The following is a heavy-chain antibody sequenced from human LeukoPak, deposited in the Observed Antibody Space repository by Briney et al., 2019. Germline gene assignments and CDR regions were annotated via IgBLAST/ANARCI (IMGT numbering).Heavy chain of an antibody. CDR1: GGSITTTNW. J-gene: IGHJ4*02. CDR2: VHLDGRT. Sequence: TSGTLSLTCGVSGGSITTTNWCTWVRQPPGKGLEWIGEVHLDGRTNYNPSLESRLTISVDLSENHISLRLTSVTAADTAVYYCAREGGFYRPLDYSGQGTLVTVSS. CDR3: AREGGFYRPLDY. D-gene: IGHD3-3*01. V-gene: IGHV4-4*02.